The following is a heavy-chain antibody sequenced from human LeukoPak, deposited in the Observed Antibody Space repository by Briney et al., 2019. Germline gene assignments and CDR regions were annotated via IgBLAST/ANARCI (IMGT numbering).Heavy chain of an antibody. D-gene: IGHD3-22*01. Sequence: GGSLRLSCVASGFTVSSNYMSWVRQAPGKGPEWLSVIYRGGTTYYAGSVKGRFTISRDDPKNTLYLQMNSLRAEDTAVYYCARDYYYDDSGQPVRLDYWGQGTLVTVSS. CDR1: GFTVSSNY. J-gene: IGHJ4*02. CDR2: IYRGGTT. V-gene: IGHV3-66*01. CDR3: ARDYYYDDSGQPVRLDY.